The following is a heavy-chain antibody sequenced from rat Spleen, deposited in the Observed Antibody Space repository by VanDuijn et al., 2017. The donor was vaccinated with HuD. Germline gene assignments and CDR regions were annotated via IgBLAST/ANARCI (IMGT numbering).Heavy chain of an antibody. CDR1: GFTFSDYG. Sequence: EVQLVESGGGLVQPGRSMKLSCAASGFTFSDYGMVWVLQAPTKGLEWVASISFNGVSTYYRDSVKGRFTISRDNAKSSLYLQMDSLRSEDTATYYCTTDNYCFAHWGQGTLVTVSS. CDR2: ISFNGVST. J-gene: IGHJ3*01. V-gene: IGHV5-20*01. CDR3: TTDNYCFAH. D-gene: IGHD1-10*01.